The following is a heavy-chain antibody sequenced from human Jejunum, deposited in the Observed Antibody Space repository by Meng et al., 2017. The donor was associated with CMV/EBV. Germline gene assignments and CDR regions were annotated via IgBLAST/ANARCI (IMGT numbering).Heavy chain of an antibody. CDR3: AREGDYYDASGQAVMGYYHFALGP. V-gene: IGHV1-2*02. Sequence: HWGRQAPGQGLEWMEWINPRSGATNYAPKFQSRFTMTRDTSMRTAYMELSSLRSDDTAVYYCAREGDYYDASGQAVMGYYHFALGPWGQGTSVTVSS. D-gene: IGHD3-22*01. CDR2: INPRSGAT. J-gene: IGHJ5*02.